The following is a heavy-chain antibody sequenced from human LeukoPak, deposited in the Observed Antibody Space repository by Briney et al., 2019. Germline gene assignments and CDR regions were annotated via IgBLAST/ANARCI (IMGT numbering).Heavy chain of an antibody. Sequence: SETLSLTCTVSGGSISSYYWSWIRQPPGKGLERIGYIYYSGSTNYNPSLKSRVTISVETSKNQFSLKLSSVTAADTAVYYCARHRGSSWYYYNHPQGMDVWGQGTTVTVSS. J-gene: IGHJ6*02. CDR1: GGSISSYY. V-gene: IGHV4-59*08. D-gene: IGHD6-13*01. CDR3: ARHRGSSWYYYNHPQGMDV. CDR2: IYYSGST.